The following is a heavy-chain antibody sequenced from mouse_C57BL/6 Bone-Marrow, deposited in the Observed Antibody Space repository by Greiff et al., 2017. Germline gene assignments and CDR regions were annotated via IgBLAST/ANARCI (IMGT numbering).Heavy chain of an antibody. CDR2: IRNKANGYTA. CDR1: GFTFTDYY. Sequence: EVKLMESGGGLVQPGGSLSLSCAASGFTFTDYYMSWVRQPPGKALEWLGFIRNKANGYTAEYSASVKGRFTISRDNSQSILYLQMNALRAEDSATYYCARYCYGFDYWGQGTTLTVSS. CDR3: ARYCYGFDY. D-gene: IGHD1-1*01. J-gene: IGHJ2*01. V-gene: IGHV7-3*01.